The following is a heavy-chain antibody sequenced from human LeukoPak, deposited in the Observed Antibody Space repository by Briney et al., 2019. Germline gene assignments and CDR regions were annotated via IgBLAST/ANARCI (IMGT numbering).Heavy chain of an antibody. V-gene: IGHV1-2*02. D-gene: IGHD6-19*01. CDR1: RFTFTKYY. CDR2: VHPISSGT. J-gene: IGHJ4*02. Sequence: ASVKVSCKASRFTFTKYYVHWVRQAPGQGLEWMGWVHPISSGTSYAQKFQGRVTMTRDTSITTAYMELSSLRYEDTAVYCCARGKVDGADSDYWGQGTLVTVSS. CDR3: ARGKVDGADSDY.